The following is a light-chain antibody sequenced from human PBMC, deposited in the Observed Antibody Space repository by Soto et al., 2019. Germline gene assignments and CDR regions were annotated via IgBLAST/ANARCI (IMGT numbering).Light chain of an antibody. CDR2: EVS. CDR1: SSDVGGYNY. Sequence: QSVLAQPASVSGSPGQSITMSCTGTSSDVGGYNYVSWYQQHPGKAPKLMIYEVSNRPSGVSNRFSGSKSGNTASLTISGLQAEDEADYYCSSYTSSSGVFGTGTKVTVL. J-gene: IGLJ1*01. V-gene: IGLV2-14*01. CDR3: SSYTSSSGV.